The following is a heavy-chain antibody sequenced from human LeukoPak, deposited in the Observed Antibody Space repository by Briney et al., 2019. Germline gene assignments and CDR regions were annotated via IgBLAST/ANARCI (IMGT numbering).Heavy chain of an antibody. J-gene: IGHJ4*02. CDR3: AKNSGDYSYYDFWSGYGYYFDY. Sequence: GGSLRLFCAASGFTFSSYAMSWVRQAPGKGLEWVSAISGSGGSTYYADSVKGRFTISRDNSKTTLYLKMNSLRAEDTAVYYCAKNSGDYSYYDFWSGYGYYFDYWGQGTLVTVSS. CDR1: GFTFSSYA. CDR2: ISGSGGST. D-gene: IGHD3-3*01. V-gene: IGHV3-23*01.